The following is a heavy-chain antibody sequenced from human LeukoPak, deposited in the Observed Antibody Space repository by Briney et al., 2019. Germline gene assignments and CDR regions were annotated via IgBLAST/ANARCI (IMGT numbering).Heavy chain of an antibody. J-gene: IGHJ4*02. CDR3: ARVDEMTTVTTLEYFDY. D-gene: IGHD4-17*01. V-gene: IGHV3-48*04. CDR1: GFTFSSYS. CDR2: ISSSSSTI. Sequence: GGSLRLSCAASGFTFSSYSMNWVRQAPGKGLEWVSYISSSSSTIYYADSVKGRFTISRDNAKNSLYLQMNSLRAEDTAVYYCARVDEMTTVTTLEYFDYWGQGTLVTVSS.